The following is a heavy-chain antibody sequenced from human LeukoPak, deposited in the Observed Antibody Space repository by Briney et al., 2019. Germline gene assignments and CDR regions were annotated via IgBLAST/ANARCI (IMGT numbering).Heavy chain of an antibody. Sequence: GGSLRLSCAASGFTFSSYAMSWVRQAPGKGLEWVSAISGSGGSTYYADSVKGRFTISRDNAKNSLYLQMNRLRAEDTAVYYCARTPVKIGVVVAAHPFDYWGQGTLVTVSS. CDR1: GFTFSSYA. V-gene: IGHV3-23*01. CDR3: ARTPVKIGVVVAAHPFDY. J-gene: IGHJ4*02. D-gene: IGHD2-15*01. CDR2: ISGSGGST.